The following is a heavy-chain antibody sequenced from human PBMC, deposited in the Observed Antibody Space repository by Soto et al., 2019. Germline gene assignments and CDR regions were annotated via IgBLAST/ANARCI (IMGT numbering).Heavy chain of an antibody. J-gene: IGHJ6*02. CDR1: GDSIIGIYH. CDR2: IYHTGTT. Sequence: SETLSLTCAVSGDSIIGIYHWAWIRQSPGRGLEWIASIYHTGTTYYTPSLESRVTISVDTSKNQFSLRLSSVTAADTAMYYCARAMGDWGTYYYYYGFDVWGQGTTVTVSS. CDR3: ARAMGDWGTYYYYYGFDV. V-gene: IGHV4-38-2*01. D-gene: IGHD3-16*01.